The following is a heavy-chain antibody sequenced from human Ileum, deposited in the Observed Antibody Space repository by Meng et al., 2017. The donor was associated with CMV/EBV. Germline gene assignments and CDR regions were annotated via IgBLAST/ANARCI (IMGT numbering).Heavy chain of an antibody. D-gene: IGHD2-21*01. Sequence: VRLGGAGGGLVQPGGSLRLSCAASGFTISDNSMNWVRQAPGKGPEWVSLMYDSGTTKYADSVKGRFTISRDNSKNTLYLQMNSLRVEDTAVYYCAGDGGYSDPWGQGTLVTVSS. CDR3: AGDGGYSDP. CDR2: MYDSGTT. J-gene: IGHJ5*02. CDR1: GFTISDNS. V-gene: IGHV3-66*01.